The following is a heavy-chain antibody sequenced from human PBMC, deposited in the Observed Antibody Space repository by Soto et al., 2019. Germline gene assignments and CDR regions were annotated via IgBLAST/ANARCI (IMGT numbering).Heavy chain of an antibody. CDR1: GGSISSGDYY. V-gene: IGHV4-30-4*01. Sequence: QVQLQESGPGLVKPSQTLSHTCTVSGGSISSGDYYWRWIRQPPGKGLEWIGSIYYSGSTYYNPSLKSRVTISVDTSKNQFSLKLNSVTAADTAVYYCASRHSSPYFDYWGQGTLVTVSS. CDR2: IYYSGST. CDR3: ASRHSSPYFDY. D-gene: IGHD6-13*01. J-gene: IGHJ4*02.